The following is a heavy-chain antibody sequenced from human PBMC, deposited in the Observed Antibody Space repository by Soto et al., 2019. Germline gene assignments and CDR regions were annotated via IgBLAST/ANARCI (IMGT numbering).Heavy chain of an antibody. CDR2: INHRGST. D-gene: IGHD5-12*01. Sequence: QVQLPQWGAGLLKPSETLSLTCAVYGGSFSDYYWSWIRQPPGKGLEWIGEINHRGSTNYNPSLKSRVTISVDTSKNQFSLRLSSVTAADTAVYYCAREWLRNVDYWGQGTLVTVSS. J-gene: IGHJ4*02. V-gene: IGHV4-34*01. CDR3: AREWLRNVDY. CDR1: GGSFSDYY.